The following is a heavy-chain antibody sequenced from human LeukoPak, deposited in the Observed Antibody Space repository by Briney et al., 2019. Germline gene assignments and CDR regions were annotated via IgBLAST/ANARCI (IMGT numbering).Heavy chain of an antibody. CDR2: IYYSGST. V-gene: IGHV4-39*07. Sequence: SETLSLTYTVSGGSISSSSYYWGWIRQPPGKGLEWIGSIYYSGSTYYNPSLKSRVTISVDTSKNQFSLKLSSVTAADTALYYCARYDSSSRATDPWGQGTLVTVSS. J-gene: IGHJ5*02. CDR1: GGSISSSSYY. CDR3: ARYDSSSRATDP. D-gene: IGHD6-6*01.